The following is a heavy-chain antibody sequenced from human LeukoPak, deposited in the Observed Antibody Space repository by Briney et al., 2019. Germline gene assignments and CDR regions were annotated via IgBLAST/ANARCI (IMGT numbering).Heavy chain of an antibody. Sequence: GGSLRLSCAASGSTFSSYSMNWVRQAPGKGLEWVSSISSSSSYIYYADSVKGRFTISRDNAKNSLYLQMNSLRAEDTAVYYCARGDSSGYYYGYFQHWGQGTLVTVSS. CDR1: GSTFSSYS. V-gene: IGHV3-21*01. J-gene: IGHJ1*01. CDR2: ISSSSSYI. CDR3: ARGDSSGYYYGYFQH. D-gene: IGHD3-22*01.